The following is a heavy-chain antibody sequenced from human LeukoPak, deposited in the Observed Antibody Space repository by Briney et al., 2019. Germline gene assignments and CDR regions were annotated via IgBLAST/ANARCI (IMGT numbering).Heavy chain of an antibody. D-gene: IGHD3-22*01. V-gene: IGHV3-9*01. CDR2: ISWNSGSI. CDR1: GFTFDDYA. J-gene: IGHJ3*02. CDR3: AKSMYYYDSSGYYNNHAFDI. Sequence: PGGSLRLSCAASGFTFDDYAMHWVRQAPGEGLECVSGISWNSGSIGYADSVKGRFTISRDNAKNSLYLQMNSLRAEDTALYYCAKSMYYYDSSGYYNNHAFDIWGQGTMVTVSS.